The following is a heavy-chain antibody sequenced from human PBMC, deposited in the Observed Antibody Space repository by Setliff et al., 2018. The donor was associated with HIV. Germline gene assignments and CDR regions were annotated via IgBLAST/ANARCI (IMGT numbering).Heavy chain of an antibody. Sequence: ASVKVSCKASGYTFTTYGINWVRQAPGQGLEWVGWSSACNGNTNYAQKLQGRVTMTTDTSTSTAYMELRSLRSDDTAVYYCARDRAGDAFDIWGQGTMVTVPS. J-gene: IGHJ3*02. CDR1: GYTFTTYG. D-gene: IGHD3-10*01. CDR3: ARDRAGDAFDI. V-gene: IGHV1-18*01. CDR2: SSACNGNT.